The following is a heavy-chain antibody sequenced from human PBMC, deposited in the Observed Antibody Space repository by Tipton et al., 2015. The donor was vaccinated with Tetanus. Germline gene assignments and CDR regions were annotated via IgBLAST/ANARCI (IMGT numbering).Heavy chain of an antibody. Sequence: TLSLTCTVSGGSMSTYYWSWIRQPPGKGLEWIGYVYYTGSTDYNPSLKSRVTISVDTSKTHFYLNLSSVTAADTAVYYCARPIKQWLVPVDSWGQGTLVTVSS. CDR2: VYYTGST. V-gene: IGHV4-59*12. CDR1: GGSMSTYY. D-gene: IGHD6-19*01. J-gene: IGHJ4*02. CDR3: ARPIKQWLVPVDS.